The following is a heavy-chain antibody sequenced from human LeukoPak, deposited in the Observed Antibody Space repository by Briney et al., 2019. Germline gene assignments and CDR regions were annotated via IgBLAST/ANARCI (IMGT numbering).Heavy chain of an antibody. V-gene: IGHV3-30-3*01. Sequence: GGSLRLSCAASGFTFSSYAMHWVRQAPGKGLEWVAVISYDGSNKYYADSVKGRFTISRDNSKNTLYLQMNSLRAEDTAVYYCARGIGELFYNWFDPWGQGTLVTVSS. CDR3: ARGIGELFYNWFDP. D-gene: IGHD3-10*01. J-gene: IGHJ5*02. CDR2: ISYDGSNK. CDR1: GFTFSSYA.